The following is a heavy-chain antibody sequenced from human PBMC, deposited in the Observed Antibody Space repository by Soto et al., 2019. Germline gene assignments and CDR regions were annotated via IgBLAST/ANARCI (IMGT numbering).Heavy chain of an antibody. J-gene: IGHJ4*02. CDR2: IHAGSGTP. V-gene: IGHV1-3*01. CDR1: GYTFSNYA. D-gene: IGHD1-1*01. CDR3: TSDTGENLDRHGDGDC. Sequence: QVQLVQSGAEVKKPGASVKVSCKASGYTFSNYAIHWLRQAPGHRLEWMGWIHAGSGTPKYSQKLQCRVTVTRDTSASTDCMELSSLRSEDTAVYYSTSDTGENLDRHGDGDCGGQGTLVTFSS.